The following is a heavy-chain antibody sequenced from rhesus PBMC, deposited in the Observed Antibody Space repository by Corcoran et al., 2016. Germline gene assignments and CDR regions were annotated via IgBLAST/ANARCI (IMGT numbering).Heavy chain of an antibody. J-gene: IGHJ4*01. CDR3: ARAGLEWLSQYYFDY. CDR1: GGSIRTNY. Sequence: QLQLQESGPGLVKPSETLSLTCAVSGGSIRTNYWSWSRQPPGKGLEWIGRISGSGGRTDYNPSLKSRLTISTDTSKNQFSLKLSSVTAADTAVYYCARAGLEWLSQYYFDYWGQGVLVTVSS. V-gene: IGHV4-173*01. D-gene: IGHD3-3*01. CDR2: ISGSGGRT.